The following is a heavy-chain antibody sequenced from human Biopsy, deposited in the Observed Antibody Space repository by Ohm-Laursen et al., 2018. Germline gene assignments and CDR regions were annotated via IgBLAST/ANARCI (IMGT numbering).Heavy chain of an antibody. CDR3: ARDTSGWPRTFDH. D-gene: IGHD6-19*01. V-gene: IGHV4-59*08. Sequence: SDTLSLTCTVSGGSISSYHWTWIRQPPGKGLEWLGYVYYTGTPNYNPSLEGRVTMSLDSSKNLFSLRLPSVTAADTAVYYCARDTSGWPRTFDHWGQGTLVTVSS. CDR1: GGSISSYH. CDR2: VYYTGTP. J-gene: IGHJ4*02.